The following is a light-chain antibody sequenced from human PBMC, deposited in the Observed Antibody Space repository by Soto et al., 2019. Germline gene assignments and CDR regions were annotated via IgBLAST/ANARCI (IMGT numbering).Light chain of an antibody. CDR2: KIS. V-gene: IGKV2-24*01. CDR1: QSLLHSDGETY. Sequence: EIVLTQTPLCSPVTLGQRASISCRSCQSLLHSDGETYLSWLQQRPGQPPRLLIYKISNRFSGVPDRFSGSGAGTDFTLKISRVEAEDVGIYYCMQATKYPPYTFGQGTKLEIK. CDR3: MQATKYPPYT. J-gene: IGKJ2*01.